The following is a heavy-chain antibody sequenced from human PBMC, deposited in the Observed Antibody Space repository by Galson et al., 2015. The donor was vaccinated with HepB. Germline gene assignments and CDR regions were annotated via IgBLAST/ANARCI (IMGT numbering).Heavy chain of an antibody. V-gene: IGHV3-23*01. D-gene: IGHD1-26*01. CDR2: ISGSGGST. CDR1: GFTFSSYA. J-gene: IGHJ4*02. Sequence: SLRLSCAASGFTFSSYAMSWVRQAPGKGLEWVSAISGSGGSTYYADSVKGRFTISRDNSKNTLYLQMNSLRAEDTAVYYCAKWGGGIIVGATPNTFDYWGQGTLVTVSS. CDR3: AKWGGGIIVGATPNTFDY.